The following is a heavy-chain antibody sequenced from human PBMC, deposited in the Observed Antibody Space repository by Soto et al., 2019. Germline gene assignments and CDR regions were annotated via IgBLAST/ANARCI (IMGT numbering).Heavy chain of an antibody. CDR3: AKDPISYDFWSGYYFSGIDY. Sequence: GGSLRLSCAASGFTFSSYAMSWVRQAPGKGLEWVSAISGSGGSTYYADSVKGRFTISRDNSKNTLYLQMNSLRAEDTAVYYCAKDPISYDFWSGYYFSGIDYWGQGTLVTVSS. V-gene: IGHV3-23*01. CDR2: ISGSGGST. D-gene: IGHD3-3*01. CDR1: GFTFSSYA. J-gene: IGHJ4*02.